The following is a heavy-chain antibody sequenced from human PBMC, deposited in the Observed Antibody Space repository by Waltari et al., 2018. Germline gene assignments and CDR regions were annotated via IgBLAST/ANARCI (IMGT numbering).Heavy chain of an antibody. V-gene: IGHV4-30-4*08. J-gene: IGHJ4*02. Sequence: QVQLQESGPGLVKPSQTLSLTCTVSGCSISSGDSYWSWIRQPPGKGLEWIGYIYYSGSTYYNPSLKSRVTISVDTSKNQFSLKLSSVTAADTAVYYCASYYDSSGYYGDFDYWGQGTLVTVSS. CDR1: GCSISSGDSY. CDR3: ASYYDSSGYYGDFDY. D-gene: IGHD3-22*01. CDR2: IYYSGST.